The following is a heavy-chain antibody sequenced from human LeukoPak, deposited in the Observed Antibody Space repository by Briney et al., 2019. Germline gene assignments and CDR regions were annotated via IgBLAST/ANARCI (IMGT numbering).Heavy chain of an antibody. J-gene: IGHJ4*02. CDR1: GFTFSSYA. D-gene: IGHD1-26*01. Sequence: PGGSLRLSCAASGFTFSSYAMSWIRQAPGKGLEWVSAISGSGGSTYYAASVKGRFTISRDNSKNTLYLQMNSLRAEDTAVYYCAKDCASGSYYDWGQGTLVTVSS. V-gene: IGHV3-23*01. CDR2: ISGSGGST. CDR3: AKDCASGSYYD.